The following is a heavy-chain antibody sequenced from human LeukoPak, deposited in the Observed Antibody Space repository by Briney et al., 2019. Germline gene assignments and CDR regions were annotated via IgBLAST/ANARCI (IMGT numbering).Heavy chain of an antibody. J-gene: IGHJ6*03. D-gene: IGHD3-9*01. CDR1: GYSFTSYW. Sequence: VESLKISCKGTGYSFTSYWIGWVRQMPRKGLEWMGIIYPGDSDTRYSPSFQGQVTISADRSIGTAYLQWSSLKASDTAMYYCARQLRYFGGYYMDVWGKGTTVTVSS. CDR2: IYPGDSDT. V-gene: IGHV5-51*01. CDR3: ARQLRYFGGYYMDV.